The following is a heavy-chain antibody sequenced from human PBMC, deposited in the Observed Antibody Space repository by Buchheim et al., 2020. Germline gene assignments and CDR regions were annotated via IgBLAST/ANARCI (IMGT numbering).Heavy chain of an antibody. D-gene: IGHD3-22*01. V-gene: IGHV4-34*01. CDR3: AGSMIVVVQTSLYYYYGMDV. Sequence: QVQLQQWGAGLLKPSETLSLTCAVYGGSFSGYYWSWIRQPPGKGLEWIGEINHSGSTNYNPSLKSRVTISVDTSKNQFSLKLSSVTAADTAVYYCAGSMIVVVQTSLYYYYGMDVWGQGTT. CDR1: GGSFSGYY. CDR2: INHSGST. J-gene: IGHJ6*02.